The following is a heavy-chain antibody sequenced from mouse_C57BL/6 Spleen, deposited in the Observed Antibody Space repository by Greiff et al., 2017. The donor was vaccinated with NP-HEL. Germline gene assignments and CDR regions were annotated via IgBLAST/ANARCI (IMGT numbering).Heavy chain of an antibody. CDR3: ARGNSGYYFDY. CDR1: GYTFTDYY. V-gene: IGHV1-76*01. CDR2: IYPGSGNT. D-gene: IGHD3-2*02. Sequence: LVESGAELVRPGASVKLSCKASGYTFTDYYINWVKQRPGQGLEWIARIYPGSGNTYYNEKFKCKATLTAEKSSSTAYMQLSSLTSEDSAVYFCARGNSGYYFDYWGQGTTLTVSS. J-gene: IGHJ2*01.